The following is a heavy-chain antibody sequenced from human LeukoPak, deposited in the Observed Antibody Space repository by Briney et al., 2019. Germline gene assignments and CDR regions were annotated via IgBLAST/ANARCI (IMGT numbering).Heavy chain of an antibody. CDR1: GFTFSNYA. V-gene: IGHV3-23*01. CDR3: AKARTAVAGNFDY. J-gene: IGHJ4*02. D-gene: IGHD6-19*01. CDR2: ISGSGGST. Sequence: GGSLRLSCAASGFTFSNYAMSWVRQAPGKGLEWVSAISGSGGSTYYADSVKGRFTISRDNSKNTMYMQMNSLRAEDTAVYYCAKARTAVAGNFDYWGQGTLLTVSS.